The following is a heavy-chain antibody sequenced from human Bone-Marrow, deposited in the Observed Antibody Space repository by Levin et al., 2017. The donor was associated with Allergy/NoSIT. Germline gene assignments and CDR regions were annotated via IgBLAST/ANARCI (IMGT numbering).Heavy chain of an antibody. CDR3: AKEGVREDGVRSDYYAA. J-gene: IGHJ5*02. V-gene: IGHV3-23*01. CDR1: GLTFNIYA. Sequence: GASVKVSCAASGLTFNIYAMSWVRQAPGKGLEWVSAISNSGDYTYHSDSAKGRFIISRDNAKNTVFLEMSSLRGDDTAIYFCAKEGVREDGVRSDYYAAWGRGTLVIVSS. CDR2: ISNSGDYT. D-gene: IGHD4-17*01.